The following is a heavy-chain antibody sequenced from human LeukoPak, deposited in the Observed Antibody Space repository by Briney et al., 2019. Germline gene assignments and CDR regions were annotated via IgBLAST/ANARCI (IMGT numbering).Heavy chain of an antibody. V-gene: IGHV6-1*01. CDR2: TYYRSKWYN. CDR1: GDSVSSNSAA. Sequence: SQTLSLTCAISGDSVSSNSAAWNWIRQSRSRGLEWLGRTYYRSKWYNGYAVSVKSRITINPDTSKNQFSLHLNSVTPEDTAVYYCARGHLGYIDSWGQGTLVTVSS. CDR3: ARGHLGYIDS. J-gene: IGHJ4*02.